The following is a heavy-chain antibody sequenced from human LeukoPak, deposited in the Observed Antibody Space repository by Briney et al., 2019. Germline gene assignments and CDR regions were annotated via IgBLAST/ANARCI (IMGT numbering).Heavy chain of an antibody. Sequence: SETLSLTCTVSGGSISSSNYYWGWIRQPPGKGLECIGSIFYSGRTYYNPSLKSRVTISVDTSKNQFSLKLNSVTAADTAVYYCATGWSGYYWTTWGQGTLVAVSS. CDR3: ATGWSGYYWTT. J-gene: IGHJ5*02. V-gene: IGHV4-39*07. CDR1: GGSISSSNYY. CDR2: IFYSGRT. D-gene: IGHD3-3*01.